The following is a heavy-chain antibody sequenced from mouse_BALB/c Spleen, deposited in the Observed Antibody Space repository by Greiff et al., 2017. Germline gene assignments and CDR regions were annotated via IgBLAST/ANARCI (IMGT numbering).Heavy chain of an antibody. J-gene: IGHJ2*01. CDR3: ARSGSYGHFDY. CDR1: GFTFSSIG. CDR2: ISSGSSTI. Sequence: DVKLVESGGGLVQPGGSRKLSCAASGFTFSSIGMHWVRQAPEKGLEWVAYISSGSSTIYYADTVKGRFTISRDNPKNTLFLQMTSLRSEDTAMYYCARSGSYGHFDYWGQGTTLTVSS. D-gene: IGHD1-1*01. V-gene: IGHV5-17*02.